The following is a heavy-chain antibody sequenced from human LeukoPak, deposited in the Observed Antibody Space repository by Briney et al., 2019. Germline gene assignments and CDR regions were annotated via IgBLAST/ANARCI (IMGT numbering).Heavy chain of an antibody. CDR2: INYGGSDR. CDR1: GFTFSGYW. CDR3: TRGDPDY. J-gene: IGHJ4*02. D-gene: IGHD2-21*02. Sequence: GGSLRLFCAASGFTFSGYWMQCVRQAPGKGLQCVANINYGGSDRYYVDSVKDRFTISRDNAKNSLYLQMNSLTVEDTAVYYCTRGDPDYWGQGTLVTVFS. V-gene: IGHV3-7*01.